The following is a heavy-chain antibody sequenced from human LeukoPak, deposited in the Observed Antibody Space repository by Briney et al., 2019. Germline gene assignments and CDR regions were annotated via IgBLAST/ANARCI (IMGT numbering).Heavy chain of an antibody. J-gene: IGHJ4*02. CDR1: GFTVSSNY. Sequence: PGGSLRLFCAASGFTVSSNYMSWVRQAPGKGLEWVSVIYSGGSTYYADSVKGRFTISRDNSKNTLYLQMNSLRAEDTAVYYCARDLGAALDYWGQGTLVTVSS. CDR2: IYSGGST. CDR3: ARDLGAALDY. V-gene: IGHV3-53*01. D-gene: IGHD6-13*01.